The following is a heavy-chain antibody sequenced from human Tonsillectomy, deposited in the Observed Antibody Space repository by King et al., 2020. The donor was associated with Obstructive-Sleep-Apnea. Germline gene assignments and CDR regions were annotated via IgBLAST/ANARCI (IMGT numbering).Heavy chain of an antibody. V-gene: IGHV3-43*01. CDR3: AKERGRDIQQLAAYYFDY. Sequence: VQLVESGGVVVQPGGSLRLSCAASGFTFDDYTMHWVRQAPGKGLEWVSLISWDGGSTYYADSVKGRFTISRDNSKNSLYLQMNSLRTEDTALYYCAKERGRDIQQLAAYYFDYWGQGTLVTVSS. D-gene: IGHD6-6*01. J-gene: IGHJ4*02. CDR2: ISWDGGST. CDR1: GFTFDDYT.